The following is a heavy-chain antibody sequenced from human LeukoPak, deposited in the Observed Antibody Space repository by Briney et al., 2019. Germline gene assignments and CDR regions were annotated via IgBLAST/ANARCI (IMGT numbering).Heavy chain of an antibody. CDR2: ISNDERNK. Sequence: PGRSLRLSCAASGFTFTNFAMHWVRQAPGKGLEWVAVISNDERNKYYADSVKGRFSISRDNSKNTLYLEMNTLRAEDTAVYYCASSVITTTPVYFDYWGQGTLVTVSS. D-gene: IGHD3-22*01. V-gene: IGHV3-30*14. CDR3: ASSVITTTPVYFDY. CDR1: GFTFTNFA. J-gene: IGHJ4*02.